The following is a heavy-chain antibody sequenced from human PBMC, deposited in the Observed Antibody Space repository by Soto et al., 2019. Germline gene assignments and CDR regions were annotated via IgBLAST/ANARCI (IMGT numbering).Heavy chain of an antibody. CDR3: VRVVAIPGYPDN. D-gene: IGHD5-12*01. V-gene: IGHV1-69*06. Sequence: GASVKVSCKTSGATFSSYAITWVRQAPGQGLEWMGGIVPTVDTSTYAQKFQGRVMITADKFTNTVYMELSSLRSDDTAVYYCVRVVAIPGYPDNWGQGTLVTVSS. J-gene: IGHJ4*02. CDR2: IVPTVDTS. CDR1: GATFSSYA.